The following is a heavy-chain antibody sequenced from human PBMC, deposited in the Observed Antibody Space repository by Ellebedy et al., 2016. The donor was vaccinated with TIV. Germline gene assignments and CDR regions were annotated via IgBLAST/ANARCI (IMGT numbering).Heavy chain of an antibody. D-gene: IGHD2-15*01. J-gene: IGHJ3*02. CDR2: ISSSGSTI. V-gene: IGHV3-48*04. CDR1: GFTFSSYA. Sequence: GESLKISCAASGFTFSSYAMHWVRQAPGKGLEWVSYISSSGSTIYYADSVKGRFTISRDNAKNSLYLQMNSLRAEDTAVYYCARYCSGGSCYSHAFDIWGQGTMVTVSS. CDR3: ARYCSGGSCYSHAFDI.